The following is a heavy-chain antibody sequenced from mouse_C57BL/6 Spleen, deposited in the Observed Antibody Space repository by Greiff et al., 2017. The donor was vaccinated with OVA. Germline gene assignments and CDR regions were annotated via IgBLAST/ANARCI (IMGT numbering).Heavy chain of an antibody. Sequence: QVQLQQSGAELVKPGASVKMSCKASGYTFTSYWITWVKQRPGQGLEWIGDIYPGSGSTNYNEKFKSKATLTVDTSSSTAYMQLSSLTSEDSAVYYCARKGLLPHYFDYWGQGTTLTVSS. V-gene: IGHV1-55*01. CDR1: GYTFTSYW. D-gene: IGHD3-1*01. J-gene: IGHJ2*01. CDR2: IYPGSGST. CDR3: ARKGLLPHYFDY.